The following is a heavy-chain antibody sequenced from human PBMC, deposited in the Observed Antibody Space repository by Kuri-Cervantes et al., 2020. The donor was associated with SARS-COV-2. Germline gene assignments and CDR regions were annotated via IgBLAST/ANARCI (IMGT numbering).Heavy chain of an antibody. Sequence: ESLKISCAVYGGSFSGYYWSWIRQPPGKGLEWIGEINHSGSTNYNPPLKSRVTISVDTSKNQFSLKLSSVTAADTAVYYCARHARITGIGFDYWGQGTLVTVSS. CDR1: GGSFSGYY. D-gene: IGHD1-20*01. CDR2: INHSGST. J-gene: IGHJ4*02. V-gene: IGHV4-34*01. CDR3: ARHARITGIGFDY.